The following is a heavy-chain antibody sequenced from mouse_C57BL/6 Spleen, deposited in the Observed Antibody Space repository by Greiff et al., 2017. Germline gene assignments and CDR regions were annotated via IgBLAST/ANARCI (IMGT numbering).Heavy chain of an antibody. CDR3: AREYYGSSQGDFDY. CDR2: INPNYGTT. D-gene: IGHD1-1*01. Sequence: EVQLQQSGPELVKPGASVKISCKASGYSFTDYNMNWVKQSNGKSLEWFGVINPNYGTTSYNQKFKGKATLTVDQSSSTAYMQLNSLTSEDSAVYYCAREYYGSSQGDFDYWGEGTTLTVSS. J-gene: IGHJ2*01. V-gene: IGHV1-39*01. CDR1: GYSFTDYN.